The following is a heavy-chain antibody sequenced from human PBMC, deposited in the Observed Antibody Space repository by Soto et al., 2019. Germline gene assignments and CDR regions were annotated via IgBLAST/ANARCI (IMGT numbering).Heavy chain of an antibody. D-gene: IGHD2-15*01. CDR3: ARALYCSGGSCYFDH. V-gene: IGHV1-18*01. CDR2: ISAYNGNT. CDR1: GHTFSSYG. J-gene: IGHJ4*02. Sequence: QVQLVQSGAEVVKPGASVRVSCKTSGHTFSSYGFTWVRQAPGQGLEWMGWISAYNGNTNYAQKVQGRVTVTTDTSTSTAYMERRSLRSDDTAVYYCARALYCSGGSCYFDHWGQGTLVTVSS.